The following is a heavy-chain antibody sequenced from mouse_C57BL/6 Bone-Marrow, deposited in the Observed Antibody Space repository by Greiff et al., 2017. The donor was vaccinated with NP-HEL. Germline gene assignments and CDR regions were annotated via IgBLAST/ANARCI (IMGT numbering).Heavy chain of an antibody. D-gene: IGHD2-4*01. CDR3: ARGRLRLYYFDY. J-gene: IGHJ2*01. CDR2: IYPRSGNT. CDR1: GYTFTSYG. V-gene: IGHV1-81*01. Sequence: QVQLQQSGAELARPGASVKLSCKASGYTFTSYGISWVKQRTVQGLEWIGEIYPRSGNTYYNEKFKGKATLTADKSSSTAYMELRSLTSEDSAVYFCARGRLRLYYFDYWGQGTTLTVSS.